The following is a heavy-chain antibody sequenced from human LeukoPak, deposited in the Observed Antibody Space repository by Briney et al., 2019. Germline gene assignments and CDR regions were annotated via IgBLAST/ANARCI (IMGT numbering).Heavy chain of an antibody. CDR1: GYTFTSYG. CDR3: ARDLDDYGDYKTSYGMDV. J-gene: IGHJ6*02. D-gene: IGHD4-17*01. V-gene: IGHV1-18*01. Sequence: ASVKVSCKASGYTFTSYGISWVRQAPGQGLEWMGWISAYNGNTNYAQKLQGRVTMTTDTSTSTAYMELRSLRSDDTAVYYCARDLDDYGDYKTSYGMDVWGQGTTVTVSS. CDR2: ISAYNGNT.